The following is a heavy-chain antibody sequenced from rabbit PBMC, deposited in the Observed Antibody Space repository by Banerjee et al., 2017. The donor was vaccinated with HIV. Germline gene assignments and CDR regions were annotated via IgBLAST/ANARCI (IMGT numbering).Heavy chain of an antibody. CDR3: ANSDTGL. Sequence: QQQLEESGGGLVKPGGTLTLTCKASGLDFSSYYMSWVRQAPGKGLELIACIYSSSGTTYYASWAKGRFTISKTSSTAVTLQMTSLTVADTATYFCANSDTGLWGPGTLVTVS. J-gene: IGHJ4*01. CDR1: GLDFSSYY. CDR2: IYSSSGTT. V-gene: IGHV1S45*01. D-gene: IGHD7-1*01.